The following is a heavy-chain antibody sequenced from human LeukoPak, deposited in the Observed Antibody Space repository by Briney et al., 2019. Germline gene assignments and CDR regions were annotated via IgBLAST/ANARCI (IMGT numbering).Heavy chain of an antibody. V-gene: IGHV3-23*01. CDR1: GFAFITYA. CDR2: ISGSGGTT. Sequence: GGSLRFSCAASGFAFITYAMSWVRQAPGKVLEWVSAISGSGGTTYYADSVRGRFTISRDNSKNTVYLQMNSLRAEDTAVYYCAKGASHLYTVTTLFDYWGQGTLVTVSS. J-gene: IGHJ4*02. CDR3: AKGASHLYTVTTLFDY. D-gene: IGHD4-17*01.